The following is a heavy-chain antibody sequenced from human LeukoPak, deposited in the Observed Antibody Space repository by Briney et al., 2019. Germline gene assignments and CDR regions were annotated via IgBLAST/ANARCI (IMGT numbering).Heavy chain of an antibody. Sequence: SGGSLRLSCAASGFTFSNAWMSWVRQAPGKGLEWVSGISDGGGTTNYADAVKGRFTISRDKSKNTLFLQMNSLRAEDTAVYYCAKSYGDYLGYFDSWGQGTLVTVSS. CDR1: GFTFSNAW. CDR3: AKSYGDYLGYFDS. J-gene: IGHJ4*02. D-gene: IGHD4-17*01. V-gene: IGHV3-23*01. CDR2: ISDGGGTT.